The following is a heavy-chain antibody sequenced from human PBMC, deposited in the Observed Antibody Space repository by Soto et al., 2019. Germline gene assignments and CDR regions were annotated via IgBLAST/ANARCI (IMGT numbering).Heavy chain of an antibody. J-gene: IGHJ5*02. CDR3: ARLGYCSGGSCSRGWFDP. V-gene: IGHV4-30-2*03. Sequence: SETLSLTCAVSGGSISSGGYSWSWIRQPPGKGLEWIGYIYYSGSTYYNPSLKSRVTISVDTSKNQFSLKLSSVTAADTAVYYCARLGYCSGGSCSRGWFDPWGQGTLVTVSS. CDR1: GGSISSGGYS. D-gene: IGHD2-15*01. CDR2: IYYSGST.